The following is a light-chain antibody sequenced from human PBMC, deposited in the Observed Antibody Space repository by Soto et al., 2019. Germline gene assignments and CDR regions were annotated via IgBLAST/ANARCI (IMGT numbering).Light chain of an antibody. CDR2: AAS. J-gene: IGKJ3*01. CDR1: QDIRNF. CDR3: QKYSSVPV. Sequence: DIQMTQSQTSLSASVGDRVTITCRASQDIRNFVAWYQQKPGKAPKLPIYAASTLQSGVPSRFSGSGSGTDFTLTINSLQPEDVATYSCQKYSSVPVFGPGTKVEIK. V-gene: IGKV1-27*01.